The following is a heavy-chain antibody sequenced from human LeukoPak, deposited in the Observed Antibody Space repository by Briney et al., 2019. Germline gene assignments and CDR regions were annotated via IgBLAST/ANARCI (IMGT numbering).Heavy chain of an antibody. CDR3: AARAVAGTPYYFDY. CDR1: RFTFSSYA. D-gene: IGHD6-19*01. CDR2: ISSRGGTT. Sequence: GGSLRLSCAASRFTFSSYAMSWVRQAPGKGLEWVSGISSRGGTTYYTDSVKGRFTISRDNSKNTLYLQMNSLRAEDTAVYYCAARAVAGTPYYFDYWGQGTLVTVSS. J-gene: IGHJ4*02. V-gene: IGHV3-23*01.